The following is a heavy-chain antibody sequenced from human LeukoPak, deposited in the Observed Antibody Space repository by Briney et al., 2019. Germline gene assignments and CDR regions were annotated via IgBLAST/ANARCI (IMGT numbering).Heavy chain of an antibody. CDR3: ARDRSTVEEYFDY. Sequence: GGSLRLSCAASGFTFRSYAMSGVGQAQGKGGEGVAAISGRGGSTYYADSVKGRFTISRDNSKNTLYLQMNSLRAEDTAVYYCARDRSTVEEYFDYWGQGTLVTVSS. D-gene: IGHD4-23*01. CDR1: GFTFRSYA. J-gene: IGHJ4*02. V-gene: IGHV3-23*01. CDR2: ISGRGGST.